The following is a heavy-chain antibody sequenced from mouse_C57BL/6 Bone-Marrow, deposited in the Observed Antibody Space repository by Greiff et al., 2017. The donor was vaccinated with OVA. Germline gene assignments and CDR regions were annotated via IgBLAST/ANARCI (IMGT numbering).Heavy chain of an antibody. J-gene: IGHJ2*01. CDR1: GFNIKDDY. CDR2: IDPENGDT. V-gene: IGHV14-4*01. D-gene: IGHD2-4*01. CDR3: TTQDYDGVDY. Sequence: EVQLQQSGAELVRPGASVKLSCTASGFNIKDDYMHWVKQRPEQGLEWIGWIDPENGDTEYASKFQGKATITADTSSNTAYLQLSSLTSEDTAVYYCTTQDYDGVDYWGQGTTLTVSS.